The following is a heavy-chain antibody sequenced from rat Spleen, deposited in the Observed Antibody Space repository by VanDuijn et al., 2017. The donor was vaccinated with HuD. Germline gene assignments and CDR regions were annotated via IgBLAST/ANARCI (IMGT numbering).Heavy chain of an antibody. Sequence: EVQLVESGGGLVQPGRSLKLSCAASGFTFSSYVMHWFRQAPENGIEWLAYINTDSSSTHYAETVKGRFTISRDNAKSTLYLQMNSLRSEDTATYYCTRDDVLPGYNYFDYWGQGVMVTVSS. V-gene: IGHV5-43*01. J-gene: IGHJ2*01. CDR1: GFTFSSYV. CDR2: INTDSSST. CDR3: TRDDVLPGYNYFDY. D-gene: IGHD1-4*01.